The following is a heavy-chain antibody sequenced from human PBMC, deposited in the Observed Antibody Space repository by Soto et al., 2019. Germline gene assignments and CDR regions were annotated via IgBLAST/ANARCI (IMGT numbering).Heavy chain of an antibody. Sequence: QVQLQESGPGLVKPSQTLSLTRSVSGDSISSGDYYWSWIRQPPGKGLEWIGCIYYSGNTYYNPSLKTRVSMSVDTSKNQFSLKLNSVTAADTAVYYCARDIKRYSSPPGPLEYWGQGTLVTVSS. J-gene: IGHJ4*02. V-gene: IGHV4-30-4*01. CDR1: GDSISSGDYY. D-gene: IGHD6-13*01. CDR3: ARDIKRYSSPPGPLEY. CDR2: IYYSGNT.